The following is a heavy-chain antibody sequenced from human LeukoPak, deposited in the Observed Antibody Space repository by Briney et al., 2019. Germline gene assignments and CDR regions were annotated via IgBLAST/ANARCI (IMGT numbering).Heavy chain of an antibody. CDR3: AREST. CDR1: GGSVSSGSCY. CDR2: IYYSGST. V-gene: IGHV4-61*01. Sequence: PSETLSLTCTVSGGSVSSGSCYWSWIRQPPGKGLEWIGYIYYSGSTNYNPSLKSRVTISVDTSKNQFSLKLSSVTAADTAVYYCARESTWGQGTLVTVSS. J-gene: IGHJ5*02.